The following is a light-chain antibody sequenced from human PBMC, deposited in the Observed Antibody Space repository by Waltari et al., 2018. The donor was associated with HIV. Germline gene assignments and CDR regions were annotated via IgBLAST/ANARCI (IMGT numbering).Light chain of an antibody. Sequence: QAVVTQEPSLTVSPGGTVTLPCGSSTGAVTSGHYPYWFQQKPGQAPTTLIFDTSTKHSWTPARFSGSLRGGTAALTLSGAQPEDEAEYYCLLSYSGASWVFGGGTKVTVL. CDR1: TGAVTSGHY. CDR3: LLSYSGASWV. V-gene: IGLV7-46*01. CDR2: DTS. J-gene: IGLJ3*02.